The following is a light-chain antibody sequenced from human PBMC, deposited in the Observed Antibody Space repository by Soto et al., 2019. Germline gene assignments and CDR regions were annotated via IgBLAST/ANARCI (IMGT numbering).Light chain of an antibody. V-gene: IGLV2-11*01. CDR3: CSYAGSYTFWV. CDR2: DVS. J-gene: IGLJ3*02. Sequence: QSALTQRRSVSGSPGQSVTISCTGTSGDIGGYNYVSWYQQHPGTAPKVMIYDVSKRPSGVPDRFSGSKSGNTASLTISGLQAEDEADYYCCSYAGSYTFWVFGGGTQLTVL. CDR1: SGDIGGYNY.